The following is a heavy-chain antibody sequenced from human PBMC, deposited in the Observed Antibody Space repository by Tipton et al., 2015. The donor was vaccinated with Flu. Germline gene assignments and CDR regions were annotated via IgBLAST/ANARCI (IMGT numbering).Heavy chain of an antibody. CDR1: GFDFSDYA. J-gene: IGHJ4*02. D-gene: IGHD3-10*01. Sequence: SLRLSCVGSGFDFSDYAMAWVRQSPGKGLNWVSATDGTGTNTFYVDSVRGRFTVSRDNANHRLYLQMSDLGVEDTAVYFCAKFMSVSGAYYNEPFDYWGQGALVAVTS. CDR3: AKFMSVSGAYYNEPFDY. V-gene: IGHV3-23*05. CDR2: TDGTGTNT.